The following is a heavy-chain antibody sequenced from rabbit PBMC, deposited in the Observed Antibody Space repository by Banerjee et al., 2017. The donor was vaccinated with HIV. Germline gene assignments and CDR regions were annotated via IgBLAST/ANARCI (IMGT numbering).Heavy chain of an antibody. CDR1: GLDINTNYY. CDR3: ARETSYADLAAGSLEL. Sequence: QSLEESGGDLVKPGASLTLTCTASGLDINTNYYICWVRQAPGKGLEWIACIYGGSSGNLYYASWAKGRFTISKTSSTTVTLEMTSLTAADTATYFCARETSYADLAAGSLELWGQGTLVTVS. V-gene: IGHV1S40*01. D-gene: IGHD3-1*01. J-gene: IGHJ4*01. CDR2: IYGGSSGNL.